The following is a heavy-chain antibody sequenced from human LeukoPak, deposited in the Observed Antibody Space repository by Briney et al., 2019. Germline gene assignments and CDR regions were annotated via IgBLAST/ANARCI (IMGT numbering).Heavy chain of an antibody. D-gene: IGHD3-22*01. CDR2: ISWNSGSI. Sequence: GGSLRLSCAASGFTFDDYAMHWVRQAPGKGLEWVSGISWNSGSIGYADSVKGRFTISRDNAKNSLYLQMNSLRAEDMALYYCAKDMRRTTTIVPHAFDIWGQGTMVTVSS. CDR1: GFTFDDYA. V-gene: IGHV3-9*03. CDR3: AKDMRRTTTIVPHAFDI. J-gene: IGHJ3*02.